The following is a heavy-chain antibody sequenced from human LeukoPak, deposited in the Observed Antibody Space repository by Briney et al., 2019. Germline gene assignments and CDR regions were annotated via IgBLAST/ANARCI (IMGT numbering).Heavy chain of an antibody. J-gene: IGHJ5*02. Sequence: GASVKVSCKASGYTFTSYGISWVRQAPGQGLEWMGWISAYNGNTNYAQKLQGRVTMTTDTSTSTAYMELRSLRSDDTAVYYCARVMAIGVVPAAKAGHNRFDLWGQGTLVTVSS. D-gene: IGHD2-2*01. CDR1: GYTFTSYG. CDR2: ISAYNGNT. CDR3: ARVMAIGVVPAAKAGHNRFDL. V-gene: IGHV1-18*01.